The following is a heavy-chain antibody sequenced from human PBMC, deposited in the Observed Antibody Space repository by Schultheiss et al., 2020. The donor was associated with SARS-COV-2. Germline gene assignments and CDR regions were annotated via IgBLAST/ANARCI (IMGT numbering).Heavy chain of an antibody. D-gene: IGHD2-15*01. CDR3: AKSPRHIVVVVAANYDY. Sequence: GESLKISCAASGFTFSSYEMNWVRQAPGKGLELVSAISGSGGSTYYADSVKGRFTISRDNSKNTLYLQMNSLRAEDTAVYYYAKSPRHIVVVVAANYDYWGQGTLVTVSS. CDR2: ISGSGGST. J-gene: IGHJ4*02. CDR1: GFTFSSYE. V-gene: IGHV3-23*01.